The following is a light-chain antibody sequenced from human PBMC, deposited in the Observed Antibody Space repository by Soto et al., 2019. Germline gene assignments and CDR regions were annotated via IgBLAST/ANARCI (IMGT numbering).Light chain of an antibody. J-gene: IGKJ4*01. Sequence: EIVLTQSPVTLSLSPGDTATVSCRASESVVRYLAWYQQKPGQAPRLLMYDTSKRATGIPARFSGSGYGRDITLTISSLEPEDFAVYYCQQRSNWPLTFGGGTKVEIK. V-gene: IGKV3-11*02. CDR1: ESVVRY. CDR3: QQRSNWPLT. CDR2: DTS.